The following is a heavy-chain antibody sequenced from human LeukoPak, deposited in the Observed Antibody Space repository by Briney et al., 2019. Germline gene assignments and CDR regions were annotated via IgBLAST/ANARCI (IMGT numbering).Heavy chain of an antibody. D-gene: IGHD3-22*01. Sequence: GGSLRLSCAASGFTFSSYAMHWVRQAPGKGLEYVSAISSNGDSTYYANSVKGRFTISRDNSKNTLYLQMGSLRAEDMAVYYCASQTYYYDSSGYYHYWGQGTLVTVSS. CDR3: ASQTYYYDSSGYYHY. CDR2: ISSNGDST. CDR1: GFTFSSYA. V-gene: IGHV3-64*01. J-gene: IGHJ4*02.